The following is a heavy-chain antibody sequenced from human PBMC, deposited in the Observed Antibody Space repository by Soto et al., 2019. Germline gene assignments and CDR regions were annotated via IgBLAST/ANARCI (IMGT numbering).Heavy chain of an antibody. D-gene: IGHD2-15*01. CDR3: VVGLEDVVGGQLDY. V-gene: IGHV4-31*03. CDR2: IYYSGRT. J-gene: IGHJ4*02. CDR1: GGSIRSGGHY. Sequence: QMQLQESGPGLVKPSQTLSLTCTVSGGSIRSGGHYWTWIRPLPGQGLEWIGYIYYSGRTYYSPSLQSRLTISVDTSQNQFSLRLTSVTAADTAVYYFVVGLEDVVGGQLDYWGQGALVTVSS.